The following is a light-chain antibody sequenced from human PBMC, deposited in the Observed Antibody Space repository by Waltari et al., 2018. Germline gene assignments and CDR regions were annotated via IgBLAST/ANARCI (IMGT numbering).Light chain of an antibody. J-gene: IGKJ4*01. Sequence: EIVLTQSPGTLSVSPGERVTVSCRASQTITGSWLTWYHQKPGQAPRLLIYGSANRAPGIPDGFSGSGSGTDFTLTISGLEPEDSAVYYCQQYDGSVVTFGGGTKVEIK. CDR3: QQYDGSVVT. CDR2: GSA. CDR1: QTITGSW. V-gene: IGKV3-20*01.